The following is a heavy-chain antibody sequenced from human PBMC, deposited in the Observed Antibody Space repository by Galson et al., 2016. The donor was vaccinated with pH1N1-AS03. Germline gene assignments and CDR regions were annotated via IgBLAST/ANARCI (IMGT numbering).Heavy chain of an antibody. V-gene: IGHV4-4*02. CDR1: GGSMNNNKW. CDR3: ARGNYGDYGGAD. Sequence: ETLSLTCAVSGGSMNNNKWWNWVRQPPGKEMEWIGYIYNGGSTNYNPSLNNRVTISLDKSKNQIFLRLSSVTTSDTAVYYCARGNYGDYGGADWGQGTLVIVSS. D-gene: IGHD4-17*01. CDR2: IYNGGST. J-gene: IGHJ1*01.